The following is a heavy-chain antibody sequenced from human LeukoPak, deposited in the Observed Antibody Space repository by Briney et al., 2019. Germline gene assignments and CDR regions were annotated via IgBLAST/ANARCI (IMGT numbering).Heavy chain of an antibody. CDR2: IYYSGST. CDR3: ARLFHNSSWYFDY. J-gene: IGHJ4*02. Sequence: SETLSLTCTVSSGSISTYYWSWIRQPPGKGLEWIGYIYYSGSTNYNPSLNSRVTISVDTSKNQFSLKLSSVTAADTAVYYCARLFHNSSWYFDYWGQGTLVTVSS. CDR1: SGSISTYY. D-gene: IGHD6-13*01. V-gene: IGHV4-59*08.